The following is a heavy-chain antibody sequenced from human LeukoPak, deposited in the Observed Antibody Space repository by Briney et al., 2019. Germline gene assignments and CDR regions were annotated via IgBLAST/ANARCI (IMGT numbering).Heavy chain of an antibody. D-gene: IGHD4-4*01. CDR1: GGSIRSYC. CDR2: IYYSGST. Sequence: PSETLSLTCTVSGGSIRSYCWSWLRQPPGKGLEGSGYIYYSGSTNYNPSLKSRVTISVDTSNNQFSLKLSSVTAADTAVYYCARGGNYRNWFDPWGQGTLVTVSS. CDR3: ARGGNYRNWFDP. J-gene: IGHJ5*02. V-gene: IGHV4-59*01.